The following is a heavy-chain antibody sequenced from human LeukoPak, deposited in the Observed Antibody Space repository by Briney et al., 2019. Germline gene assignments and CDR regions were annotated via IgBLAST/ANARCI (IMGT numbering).Heavy chain of an antibody. CDR1: GGSISSGSYY. D-gene: IGHD3-10*01. CDR3: ARVGSDYYGSGSYYTHYCMDV. J-gene: IGHJ6*03. V-gene: IGHV4-61*02. Sequence: SETLSLTCTVPGGSISSGSYYWSWIRQPAGKGLEWIGRIYTSGSTNYNPSLKSRVTISVDTSKNQFSLKLSSVTAADTAVYYCARVGSDYYGSGSYYTHYCMDVWGKGTTVTVSS. CDR2: IYTSGST.